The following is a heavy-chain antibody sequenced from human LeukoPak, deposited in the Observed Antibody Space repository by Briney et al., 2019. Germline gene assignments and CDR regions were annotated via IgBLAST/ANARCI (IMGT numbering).Heavy chain of an antibody. CDR3: ARGSEVQVAGNIDY. J-gene: IGHJ4*02. CDR2: IYTSGST. CDR1: GGSISSYY. D-gene: IGHD1/OR15-1a*01. V-gene: IGHV4-4*07. Sequence: SETLSLACTVSGGSISSYYWSWIRQPAGKGLEWIGRIYTSGSTNYNPSLKSRVTISADTSKNQFSLKLSSVTAADTAVYYCARGSEVQVAGNIDYWGQGTLVTVSS.